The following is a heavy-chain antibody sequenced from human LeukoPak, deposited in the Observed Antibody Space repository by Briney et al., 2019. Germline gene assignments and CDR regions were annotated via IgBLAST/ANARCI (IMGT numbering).Heavy chain of an antibody. J-gene: IGHJ6*02. D-gene: IGHD5-12*01. V-gene: IGHV3-7*01. CDR3: ARDSGYDSRYYYYYYGMDV. Sequence: GGSLRLSCAASGFTFSSYWMSCVRQAPGKGLEWEANIKQDGSEKYYVDSVKGRFTISRDNAKNSLYLQMNSLRAEDTAVYYCARDSGYDSRYYYYYYGMDVWGQGTTVTVSS. CDR2: IKQDGSEK. CDR1: GFTFSSYW.